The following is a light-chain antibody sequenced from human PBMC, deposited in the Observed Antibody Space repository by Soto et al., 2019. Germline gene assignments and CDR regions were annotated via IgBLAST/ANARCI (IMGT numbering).Light chain of an antibody. Sequence: QSALTQPPSASGTPGQSVTISCTGTSSDVGGYNYVSWYQQHPGKAPKLMIYEVSNRPSGVPDRFSGSKSGTSASLAITGLQAEDEADYYCQSYDNSLSVYVFGTGTKVTVL. J-gene: IGLJ1*01. V-gene: IGLV2-8*01. CDR2: EVS. CDR3: QSYDNSLSVYV. CDR1: SSDVGGYNY.